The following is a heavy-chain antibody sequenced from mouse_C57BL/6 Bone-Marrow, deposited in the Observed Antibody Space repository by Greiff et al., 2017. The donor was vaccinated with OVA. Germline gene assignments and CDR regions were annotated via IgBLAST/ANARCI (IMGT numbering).Heavy chain of an antibody. J-gene: IGHJ2*01. CDR3: ACPYYYGVDY. V-gene: IGHV1-42*01. CDR1: GYSFTGYY. Sequence: VHVKQSGPELVKPGASVKISCKASGYSFTGYYMNWVKQSPEMSLEWIGEINPSTGGTTYNQKFKAKATLTVDKSSSTAYMQLKSLTSEDSAVYYCACPYYYGVDYWGQGTTLTVSS. D-gene: IGHD2-1*01. CDR2: INPSTGGT.